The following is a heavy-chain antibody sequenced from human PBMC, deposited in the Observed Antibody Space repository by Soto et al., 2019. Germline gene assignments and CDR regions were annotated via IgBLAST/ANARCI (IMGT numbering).Heavy chain of an antibody. Sequence: EVQLLESGGGLVQPGGSLRLSCAASGFTFSSYAMSWVRQAPGKGLAWVSAISGSGGSTYYADSVKGRFTISRDNSKNTLYLQMNSLRAEDTAVYYCAKSWKASYSSGWYFGYWAQGTLVIVSS. V-gene: IGHV3-23*01. CDR1: GFTFSSYA. CDR3: AKSWKASYSSGWYFGY. D-gene: IGHD6-19*01. J-gene: IGHJ4*02. CDR2: ISGSGGST.